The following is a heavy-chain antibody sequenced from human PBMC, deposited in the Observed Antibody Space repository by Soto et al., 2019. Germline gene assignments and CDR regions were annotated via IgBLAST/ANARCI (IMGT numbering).Heavy chain of an antibody. V-gene: IGHV5-51*01. Sequence: GESLKISCKGSGYSFTSYWIGWVRQMPGEGLEWMGIIYPGDSDTRYSPSFQGQVTISADKSISTAYLQWSSLKASDTAMYYCARSTVEVVVAATPARYGMDVWGQGTTVTVSS. CDR1: GYSFTSYW. CDR3: ARSTVEVVVAATPARYGMDV. D-gene: IGHD2-15*01. J-gene: IGHJ6*02. CDR2: IYPGDSDT.